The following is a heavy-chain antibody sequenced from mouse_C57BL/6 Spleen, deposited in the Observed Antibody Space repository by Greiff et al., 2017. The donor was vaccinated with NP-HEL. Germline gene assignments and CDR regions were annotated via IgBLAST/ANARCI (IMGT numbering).Heavy chain of an antibody. CDR2: IYPGDGDT. J-gene: IGHJ2*01. CDR1: GYAFSSYW. CDR3: ARWDYDDVYFDY. D-gene: IGHD2-4*01. V-gene: IGHV1-80*01. Sequence: VQLQQSGAELVKPGASVKISCKASGYAFSSYWMNWVKQRPGKGLEWIGQIYPGDGDTNYNGKFKGKATLTADKSSSPAYMQLSSLTSEDSAVYFCARWDYDDVYFDYWGQGTTLTVSS.